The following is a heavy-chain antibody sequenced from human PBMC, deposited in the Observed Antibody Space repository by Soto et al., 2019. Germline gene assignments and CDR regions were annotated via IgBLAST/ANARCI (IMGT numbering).Heavy chain of an antibody. J-gene: IGHJ3*02. CDR1: GYSFTSYW. V-gene: IGHV5-51*01. D-gene: IGHD3-22*01. Sequence: GESLKISCKGSGYSFTSYWIGWVRQMPGKGLEWMGIIYPGDSDTRYSPSFQGQVTISADKSISTAYLQWSSLKASDTAMYYCARRRYYDSSGYRLFLYAFDIWGQGTMVTVSS. CDR2: IYPGDSDT. CDR3: ARRRYYDSSGYRLFLYAFDI.